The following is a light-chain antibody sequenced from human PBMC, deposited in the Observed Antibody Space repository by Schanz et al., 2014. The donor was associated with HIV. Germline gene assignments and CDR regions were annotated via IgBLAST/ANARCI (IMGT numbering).Light chain of an antibody. J-gene: IGLJ2*01. V-gene: IGLV1-47*03. Sequence: QSVLTQPPSVSEAPGQRVTISCSGSSSNIGSNSVYWFRHLPGTAPKILICENNQRPSGVPDRFSGSKSGTSASLAISGLWSEDEADYYCAAWDDSLSGVVFGGGTKLTVL. CDR3: AAWDDSLSGVV. CDR1: SSNIGSNS. CDR2: ENN.